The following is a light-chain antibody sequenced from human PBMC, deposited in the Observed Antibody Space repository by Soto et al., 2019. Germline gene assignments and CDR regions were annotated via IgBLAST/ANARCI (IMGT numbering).Light chain of an antibody. CDR3: QQYGSSPQT. Sequence: EIVLTQSPGTLSLSPGERATLSCRASQSVSSSYLAWYQQKPGQAPRLLIYGASSRATGIPDMFSGSGSGKDFTLNISRLEPEDFAVYYCQQYGSSPQTFGPGTKVDIK. J-gene: IGKJ3*01. V-gene: IGKV3-20*01. CDR2: GAS. CDR1: QSVSSSY.